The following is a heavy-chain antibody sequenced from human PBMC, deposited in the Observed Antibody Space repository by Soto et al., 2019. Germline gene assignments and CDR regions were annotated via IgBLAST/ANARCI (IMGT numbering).Heavy chain of an antibody. CDR2: ISAYNGNT. Sequence: ASVKVSCKASGYTFTSYGISWVRQAPGQGLEWMGWISAYNGNTNYAQKLQGRVTMTTDTSTSTAYMELRSLRSDDTAVYYCAREPSSYYYGSGSYKDVWGKGTTVTVSS. CDR1: GYTFTSYG. V-gene: IGHV1-18*01. D-gene: IGHD3-10*01. CDR3: AREPSSYYYGSGSYKDV. J-gene: IGHJ6*04.